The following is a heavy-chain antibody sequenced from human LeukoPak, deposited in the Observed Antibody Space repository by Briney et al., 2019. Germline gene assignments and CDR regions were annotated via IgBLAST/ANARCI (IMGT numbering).Heavy chain of an antibody. CDR3: ASSSSWYPSFDY. Sequence: PSETLSLTCTVSGGSISSYYWSWIRQPAGKGLEWIGRIYTSGSTNYNPSLKSRVTISVDTSKNQFSLKLSSVTAADTAVYYCASSSSWYPSFDYWGQGTLVTVSS. CDR2: IYTSGST. V-gene: IGHV4-4*07. J-gene: IGHJ4*02. CDR1: GGSISSYY. D-gene: IGHD6-13*01.